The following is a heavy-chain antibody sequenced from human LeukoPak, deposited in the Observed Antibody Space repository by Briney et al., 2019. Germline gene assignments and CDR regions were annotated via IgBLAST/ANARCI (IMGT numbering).Heavy chain of an antibody. CDR2: ISSSGSTI. J-gene: IGHJ4*02. Sequence: GGSLRLSCAASGFTFSDYYMSWIRQAPGKGLEWVSYISSSGSTIYYADSVKGRFTISRDNAKNSLYLQMNSLRAEDTAVYYCARLHSSSWYPQYYFDYWGQGTLVTVSS. D-gene: IGHD6-13*01. V-gene: IGHV3-11*01. CDR1: GFTFSDYY. CDR3: ARLHSSSWYPQYYFDY.